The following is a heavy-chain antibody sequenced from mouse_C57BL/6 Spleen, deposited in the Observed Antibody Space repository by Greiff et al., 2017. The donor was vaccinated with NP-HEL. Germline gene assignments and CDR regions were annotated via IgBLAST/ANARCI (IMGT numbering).Heavy chain of an antibody. CDR2: IYPGDGDT. Sequence: QVQLKQSGPELVKPGASVTISCKASGYAFSSSWMNWVKQRPGKGLEWIGRIYPGDGDTNYNGKFKGKATLTADKSSSTAYMQLSSLTSEDSAVYFSARSENYYGFDYWGQGTTRTVSS. CDR1: GYAFSSSW. V-gene: IGHV1-82*01. J-gene: IGHJ2*01. D-gene: IGHD1-1*01. CDR3: ARSENYYGFDY.